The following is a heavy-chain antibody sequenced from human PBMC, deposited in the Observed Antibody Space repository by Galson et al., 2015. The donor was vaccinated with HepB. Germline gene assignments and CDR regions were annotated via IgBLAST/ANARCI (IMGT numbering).Heavy chain of an antibody. Sequence: SETLSLTCAVYGGSFSGYYWSWIRQPPGKGLEWIGEINHSGSTNYNPSLKSRVTISVDTSKNQFSLKLSSVTAADTAVYYCARGRRSGSGWYGAFDIWGQGTMVTVSS. CDR2: INHSGST. D-gene: IGHD6-19*01. CDR1: GGSFSGYY. CDR3: ARGRRSGSGWYGAFDI. J-gene: IGHJ3*02. V-gene: IGHV4-34*01.